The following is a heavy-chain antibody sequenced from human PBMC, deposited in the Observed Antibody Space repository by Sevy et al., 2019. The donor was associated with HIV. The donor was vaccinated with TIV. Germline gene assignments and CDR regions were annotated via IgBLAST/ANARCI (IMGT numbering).Heavy chain of an antibody. V-gene: IGHV4-34*01. D-gene: IGHD2-2*01. CDR3: ARHCSSTSCSHAFDI. J-gene: IGHJ3*02. CDR2: INHSGST. Sequence: SETLSLACAVYGGSFSGYYWSWIRQPPGKGLEWIGEINHSGSTNYNPSLKSRVTISVDTSKNQFSLKLSSVTAADTAVYYCARHCSSTSCSHAFDIWGQGTMVTVSS. CDR1: GGSFSGYY.